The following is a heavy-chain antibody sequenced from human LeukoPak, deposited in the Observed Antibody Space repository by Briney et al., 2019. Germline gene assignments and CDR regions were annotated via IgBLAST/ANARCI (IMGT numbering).Heavy chain of an antibody. CDR3: AREWGGGYCSSTSCLNWFDP. CDR2: INHSGST. Sequence: SETLSLTCTVSGGSISSYYWSWIRQPPGKGLEWIGEINHSGSTNYNPSLKSRVTISVDTSKNQFSLKLSSVTAADTAVYYCAREWGGGYCSSTSCLNWFDPWGQGTLVTVSS. V-gene: IGHV4-34*01. J-gene: IGHJ5*02. CDR1: GGSISSYY. D-gene: IGHD2-2*03.